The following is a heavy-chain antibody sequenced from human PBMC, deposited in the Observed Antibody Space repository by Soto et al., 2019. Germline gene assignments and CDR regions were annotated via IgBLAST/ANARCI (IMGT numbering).Heavy chain of an antibody. V-gene: IGHV1-2*02. J-gene: IGHJ4*02. CDR1: GYTFTGYY. D-gene: IGHD5-12*01. CDR2: INPNSGGT. CDR3: AREKGYISGPKNFDY. Sequence: ASVKVSCKASGYTFTGYYMHWVRQAPGQGLEWMGWINPNSGGTNYAQKFQGRVTMTRDTSKNQFSLKLRSVTAADTAVYYCAREKGYISGPKNFDYWGQGTLVTVSS.